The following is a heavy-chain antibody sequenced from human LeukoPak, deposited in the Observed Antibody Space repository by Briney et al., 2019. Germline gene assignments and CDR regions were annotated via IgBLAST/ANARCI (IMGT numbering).Heavy chain of an antibody. CDR2: ISGSAHKI. V-gene: IGHV3-23*01. CDR3: AGRVTGYSSGYVY. J-gene: IGHJ4*02. Sequence: GGSLRLSCAASGFVFRSYAMSWVRQAPEKGLDWVSVISGSAHKIRYADSVKGRFTISRDNSENIVYLQMNNLRAEDTAVYYCAGRVTGYSSGYVYWGQGTLVTVSS. CDR1: GFVFRSYA. D-gene: IGHD5-18*01.